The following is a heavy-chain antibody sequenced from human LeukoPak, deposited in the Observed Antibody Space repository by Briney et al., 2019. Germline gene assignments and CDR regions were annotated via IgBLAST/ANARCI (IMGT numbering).Heavy chain of an antibody. CDR3: ARDTGREDYFDY. J-gene: IGHJ4*02. V-gene: IGHV1-69*13. D-gene: IGHD1-14*01. CDR1: GGTFSSYA. Sequence: SVKVSCTASGGTFSSYAISWVRQAPGQGLEWMGGIIPIFGTANYAQKFQGRVTITADESTSTAYMELSSLRSEDTAVYYCARDTGREDYFDYWGQGTLVTVSS. CDR2: IIPIFGTA.